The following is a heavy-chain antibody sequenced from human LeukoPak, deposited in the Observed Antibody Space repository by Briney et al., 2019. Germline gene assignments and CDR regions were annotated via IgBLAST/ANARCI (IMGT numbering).Heavy chain of an antibody. CDR3: ARAAASEYYDSSGYYLDY. CDR1: GGTFSSYA. V-gene: IGHV1-69*04. CDR2: IIPILGIA. D-gene: IGHD3-22*01. J-gene: IGHJ4*02. Sequence: ASVKVSCKASGGTFSSYAISWVRQAPGQGLEWMGRIIPILGIANYAQKFQGRVTITADKSTSTAYMELSSLRSEDTVVYYCARAAASEYYDSSGYYLDYWGQGTLVTVSS.